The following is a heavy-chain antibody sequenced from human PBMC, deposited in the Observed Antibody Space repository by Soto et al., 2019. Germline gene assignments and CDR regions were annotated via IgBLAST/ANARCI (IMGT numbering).Heavy chain of an antibody. Sequence: EVQLLESGGGLVQPGGPRRLSCAASGFRFSTFAMSWFRQAQGKGWDWFSAITDSGDTTYYADSVKGRFTISRDNSKNMLYLQMSSLRAEDTAVYYCANRDTSMVTRYYYGMDVWGQGTTVTVSS. CDR2: ITDSGDTT. CDR1: GFRFSTFA. CDR3: ANRDTSMVTRYYYGMDV. D-gene: IGHD5-18*01. J-gene: IGHJ6*02. V-gene: IGHV3-23*01.